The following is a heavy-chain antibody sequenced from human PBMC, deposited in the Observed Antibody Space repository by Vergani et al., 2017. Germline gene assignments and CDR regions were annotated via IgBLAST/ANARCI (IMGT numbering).Heavy chain of an antibody. J-gene: IGHJ4*02. Sequence: EVQLVESGGGLVQPGRSLRLSCAASGFTFDDYAMHWVRQAPGKGLEWVSGISWNSGSIGYADSVKGRFTISRDNAKNSLYLQMNSLRAEDTALYYCAKDSEVWSGYLDYWGQGTLVTVSS. V-gene: IGHV3-9*01. D-gene: IGHD3-3*01. CDR2: ISWNSGSI. CDR3: AKDSEVWSGYLDY. CDR1: GFTFDDYA.